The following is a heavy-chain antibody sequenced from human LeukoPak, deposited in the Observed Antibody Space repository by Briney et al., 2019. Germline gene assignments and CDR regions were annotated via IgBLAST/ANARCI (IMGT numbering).Heavy chain of an antibody. CDR1: GGSVSSGSYY. CDR3: ASFPDYGGNFFDY. V-gene: IGHV4-61*01. Sequence: SETLSLTCSVSGGSVSSGSYYWSWIRQPPGKGLEWIGSIYYSGRTDYNPSLKSRVTISIDTSKNQFSLKLISVTAADTAVYYCASFPDYGGNFFDYWGQGTLVTVSS. CDR2: IYYSGRT. D-gene: IGHD4-23*01. J-gene: IGHJ4*02.